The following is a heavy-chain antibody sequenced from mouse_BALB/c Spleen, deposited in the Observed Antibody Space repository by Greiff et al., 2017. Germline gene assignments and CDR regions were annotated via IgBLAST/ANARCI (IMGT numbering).Heavy chain of an antibody. CDR2: IWSGGST. D-gene: IGHD2-4*01. V-gene: IGHV2-2*01. J-gene: IGHJ3*01. CDR3: AREEDYDNGWFAY. Sequence: VKLMESGPGLVQPSQSLSITCTVSGFSLTSYGVHWVRQSPGKGLEWLGVIWSGGSTDYNAAFISRLSISKDNSKSQVFLKLNSLQTDDTATYYCAREEDYDNGWFAYWGQGTLVTVSA. CDR1: GFSLTSYG.